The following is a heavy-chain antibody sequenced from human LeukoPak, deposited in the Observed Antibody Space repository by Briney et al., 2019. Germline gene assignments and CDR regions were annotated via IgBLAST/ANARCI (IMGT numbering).Heavy chain of an antibody. V-gene: IGHV3-15*01. J-gene: IGHJ4*02. CDR2: IKSKTDGGTT. CDR3: TTDRLGFLEWSYYFDY. CDR1: GFTFSNAW. D-gene: IGHD3-3*01. Sequence: SGGSLRLSCAASGFTFSNAWMSWVRQAPGKGLEWVGCIKSKTDGGTTDYAAPVKGRFTISRNDSKNTLYLQMNSLKTEDTAVYYCTTDRLGFLEWSYYFDYWGQGTLVTVSS.